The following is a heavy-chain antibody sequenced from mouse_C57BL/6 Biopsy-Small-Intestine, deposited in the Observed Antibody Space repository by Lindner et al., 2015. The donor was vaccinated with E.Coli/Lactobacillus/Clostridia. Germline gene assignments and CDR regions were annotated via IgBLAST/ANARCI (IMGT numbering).Heavy chain of an antibody. J-gene: IGHJ1*03. D-gene: IGHD1-1*01. CDR2: IYPGDGDT. CDR1: GYVFSSSW. Sequence: VQLQESGPELVKPGASVKISCKASGYVFSSSWMNWVKQRPGKGLEWIGRIYPGDGDTDYNGKFKGKATLTADKSSSTAYMQLSSLTSEDSAVYFCARSGNYYGTSRGYFDVWGTGTTVTVSS. V-gene: IGHV1-82*01. CDR3: ARSGNYYGTSRGYFDV.